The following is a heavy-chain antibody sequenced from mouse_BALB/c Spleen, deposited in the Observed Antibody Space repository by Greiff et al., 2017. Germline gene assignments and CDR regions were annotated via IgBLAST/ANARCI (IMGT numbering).Heavy chain of an antibody. CDR2: ISSGSSTI. V-gene: IGHV5-17*02. Sequence: EVQLVESGGGLVQPGGSRKLSCAASGFTFSSFGMHWVRQAPEKGLEWVAYISSGSSTIYYADTVKGRFTISRDNPKNTLFLQMTSLRSEDTAMYYCARWGYGNYGGYAMDYWGQGTSVTVSS. CDR1: GFTFSSFG. CDR3: ARWGYGNYGGYAMDY. D-gene: IGHD2-10*02. J-gene: IGHJ4*01.